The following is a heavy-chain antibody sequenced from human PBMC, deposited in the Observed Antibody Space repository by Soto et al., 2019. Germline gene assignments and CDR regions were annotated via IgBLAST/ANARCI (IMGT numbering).Heavy chain of an antibody. CDR2: ISYDGTNK. J-gene: IGHJ3*01. D-gene: IGHD6-13*01. V-gene: IGHV3-33*01. Sequence: PGGALRLSCTASACISSNYGMHWVRQPAGKGLEWVAVISYDGTNKYYVDSVKCRFTISRDISKNTLYLQMNSLRVEDTALYYCVRHLYRSSLDFWG. CDR1: ACISSNYG. CDR3: VRHLYRSSLDF.